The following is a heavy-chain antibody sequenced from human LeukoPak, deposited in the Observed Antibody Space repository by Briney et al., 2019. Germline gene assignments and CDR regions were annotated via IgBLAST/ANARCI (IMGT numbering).Heavy chain of an antibody. CDR3: ARLTQLMTVTTGYFDY. Sequence: ASVKVSCKASGYTFTGYYMHWVRQAPGQGLEWMGWINPNSGGTNYAQKFQGRVTMTRDTSISTAYMELRSLRSDDTAVYYCARLTQLMTVTTGYFDYWGQGTLVTVSS. J-gene: IGHJ4*02. CDR2: INPNSGGT. V-gene: IGHV1-2*02. CDR1: GYTFTGYY. D-gene: IGHD4-11*01.